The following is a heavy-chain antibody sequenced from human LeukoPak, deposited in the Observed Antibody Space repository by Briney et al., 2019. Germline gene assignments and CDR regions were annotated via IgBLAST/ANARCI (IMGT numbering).Heavy chain of an antibody. Sequence: GGSLRLSCAASGFTFSSYWMSWVRQAPGKGLEWVANIKQDGSEKYYVDSVKGRFTISRDNAKNSLYLQMNSPRAEDTAVYYCARETNSGSYYFDYWGQGTLVTVSS. CDR2: IKQDGSEK. J-gene: IGHJ4*02. D-gene: IGHD1-26*01. V-gene: IGHV3-7*01. CDR1: GFTFSSYW. CDR3: ARETNSGSYYFDY.